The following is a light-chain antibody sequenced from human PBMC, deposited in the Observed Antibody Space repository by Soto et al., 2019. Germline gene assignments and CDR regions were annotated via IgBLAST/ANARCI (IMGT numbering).Light chain of an antibody. Sequence: DIQMTQSPSTLSASVGERVTITCRASQSISNWLGWYQHKPGKAPKLLIYKASSLRSGVPSRFSGSGSGTEITLTISSLQPDDFATYYCQQYNSYWAFGQGTKVEI. CDR1: QSISNW. CDR2: KAS. V-gene: IGKV1-5*03. CDR3: QQYNSYWA. J-gene: IGKJ1*01.